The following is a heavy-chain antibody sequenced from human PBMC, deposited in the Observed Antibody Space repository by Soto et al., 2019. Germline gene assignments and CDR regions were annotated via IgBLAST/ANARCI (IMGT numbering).Heavy chain of an antibody. J-gene: IGHJ4*02. V-gene: IGHV3-23*01. CDR3: AKDINITMVRGVPQTSFDY. CDR1: GFTFSSYA. D-gene: IGHD3-10*01. CDR2: ISVSGGST. Sequence: GGSLRLSCAASGFTFSSYAMSWVRQAPGKGLEWISAISVSGGSTYYADSVKGWFTISRDNSKNRLYLQMNSLRAEDTAVSYCAKDINITMVRGVPQTSFDYWGQGTLVTVSS.